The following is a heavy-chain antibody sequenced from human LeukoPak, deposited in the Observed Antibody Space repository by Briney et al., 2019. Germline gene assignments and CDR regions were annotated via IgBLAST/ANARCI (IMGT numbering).Heavy chain of an antibody. Sequence: SETLSLTCTVSGGSISSSSYYWGWIRQPPGKGLEWIGSIYYSGSTYYNPSLKSRVTISVDTSKNQFSLKLSSVTAADTAVYYCARTNRDIVVVVAAFDIWGQGTMVTVSS. J-gene: IGHJ3*02. D-gene: IGHD2-15*01. CDR3: ARTNRDIVVVVAAFDI. CDR1: GGSISSSSYY. V-gene: IGHV4-39*01. CDR2: IYYSGST.